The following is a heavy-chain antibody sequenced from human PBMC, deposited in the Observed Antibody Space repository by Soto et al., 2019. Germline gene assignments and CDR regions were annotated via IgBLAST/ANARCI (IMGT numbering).Heavy chain of an antibody. CDR2: IKSKALGGTT. CDR3: TTDSYSTMIEVRFDY. D-gene: IGHD3-22*01. V-gene: IGHV3-15*07. J-gene: IGHJ4*01. Sequence: VGSRTLSCPGSGFAFSMAWLNWDRPVPGKGLEWVGRIKSKALGGTTDFAAPVRGRFAITRDDSRNVAYMQMNSLYTEDTAVYYCTTDSYSTMIEVRFDYWGHGTLVTVS. CDR1: GFAFSMAW.